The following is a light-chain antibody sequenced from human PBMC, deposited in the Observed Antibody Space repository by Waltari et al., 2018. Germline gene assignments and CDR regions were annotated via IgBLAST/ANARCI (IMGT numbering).Light chain of an antibody. Sequence: SVWSSVGDRVTSACRASQSISSYLNWYQQKPGKAPKLLIYAASSLQSGVPSRFSGSGSGTDFTLTISSLQPEDLSSEYAIMMDSSPFTFGPGTEVDIK. J-gene: IGKJ3*01. V-gene: IGKV1-39*01. CDR2: AAS. CDR3: IMMDSSPFT. CDR1: QSISSY.